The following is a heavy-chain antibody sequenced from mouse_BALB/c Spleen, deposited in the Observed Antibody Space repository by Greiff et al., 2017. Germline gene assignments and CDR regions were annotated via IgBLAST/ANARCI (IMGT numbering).Heavy chain of an antibody. J-gene: IGHJ2*01. CDR1: GFTFSSYT. CDR2: ISSGGSYT. Sequence: EVHLVESGGGLVKPGGSLKLSCAASGFTFSSYTMSWVRQTPEKRLEWVATISSGGSYTYYPDSVKGRFTISRDNAKNTLYLQMSSLKSEDTAMYYCTRAPRGYWGQGTTLTVSS. V-gene: IGHV5-6-4*01. CDR3: TRAPRGY.